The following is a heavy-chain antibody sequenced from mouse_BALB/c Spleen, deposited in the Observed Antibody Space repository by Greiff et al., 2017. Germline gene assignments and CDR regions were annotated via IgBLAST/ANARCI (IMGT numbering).Heavy chain of an antibody. J-gene: IGHJ3*01. Sequence: EVQLQESGPGLVKPSQSLSLTCTVTGYSFTSDYAWYWLRKFPGNILGWTGYISYSGSTSYNPSLKSRISITRNTSKNQFFLQMNSVTAEDTATCYCARLDDSSAYWGQGTLVTVSA. CDR1: GYSFTSDYA. CDR2: ISYSGST. CDR3: ARLDDSSAY. D-gene: IGHD2-13*01. V-gene: IGHV3-2*02.